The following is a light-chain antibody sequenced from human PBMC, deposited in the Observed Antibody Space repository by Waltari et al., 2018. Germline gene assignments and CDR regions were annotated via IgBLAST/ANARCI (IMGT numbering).Light chain of an antibody. CDR1: PSVTTY. V-gene: IGKV3-11*01. J-gene: IGKJ3*01. Sequence: EIVLTQSPATLSLSPGERATLSCRARPSVTTYLGWYQQEPCQAPRLLIYDASNRATGIPTRFSGRGSWTNFTLTSSSLEPDDFAVFFCHQCSTWPPAFGPGTKVDI. CDR3: HQCSTWPPA. CDR2: DAS.